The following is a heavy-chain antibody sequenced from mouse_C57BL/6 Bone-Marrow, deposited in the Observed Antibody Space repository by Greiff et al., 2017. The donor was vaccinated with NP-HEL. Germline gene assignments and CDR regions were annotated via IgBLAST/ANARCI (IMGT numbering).Heavy chain of an antibody. D-gene: IGHD1-1*01. CDR2: IRLKSDNYAP. CDR1: GFTFSNYW. J-gene: IGHJ4*01. Sequence: EVKLVESGGGLVQPGGSMKLSCVASGFTFSNYWMNWVRQSPEKGLEWVAQIRLKSDNYAPHYAESVKGRFTISRDDSKSSVYLQMNNLRAEDTGSYYCTPTGGYYAMDYWGQGTSVTVSS. CDR3: TPTGGYYAMDY. V-gene: IGHV6-3*01.